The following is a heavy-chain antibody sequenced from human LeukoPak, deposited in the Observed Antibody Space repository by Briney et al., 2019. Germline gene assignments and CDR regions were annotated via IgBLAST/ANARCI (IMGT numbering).Heavy chain of an antibody. CDR1: GFTFSSYA. CDR3: AKGGWLGIFQYYYMDV. CDR2: ISHVGGSS. V-gene: IGHV3-23*01. D-gene: IGHD6-19*01. Sequence: SGGSLRLSCAASGFTFSSYAMSWVRQAPGKGLEWVSAISHVGGSSYYADSVKGRFTISRDNSKNLLYLQMNSLRDEGTAVYYCAKGGWLGIFQYYYMDVWGEGTTVTVSS. J-gene: IGHJ6*03.